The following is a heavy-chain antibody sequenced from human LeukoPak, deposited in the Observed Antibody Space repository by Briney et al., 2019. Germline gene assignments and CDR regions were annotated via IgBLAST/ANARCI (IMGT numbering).Heavy chain of an antibody. CDR3: AKDLRYSSTWYPFDY. D-gene: IGHD6-13*01. Sequence: GGSLRLSCAASGFTFSSFAMSWVRQAPGEGLEWVSVISGSGGSTDYADSVKGRFTISRDNYKNTLFLQMNSLRAEDTAVYYCAKDLRYSSTWYPFDYWGQGALVTVSS. CDR1: GFTFSSFA. V-gene: IGHV3-23*01. CDR2: ISGSGGST. J-gene: IGHJ4*02.